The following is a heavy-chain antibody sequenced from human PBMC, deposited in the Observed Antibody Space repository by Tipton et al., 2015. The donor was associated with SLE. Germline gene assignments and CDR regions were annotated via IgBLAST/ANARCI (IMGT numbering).Heavy chain of an antibody. V-gene: IGHV4-4*02. CDR3: TRGSGAFDI. CDR1: GDSMNSDTW. Sequence: TLSLTCAVSGDSMNSDTWWSWVRQPPGKGLEWIGEIFHSGYTSYHPSLRSRVTILIDTPKRHFSLKMTSMTAADTALYYCTRGSGAFDIWGQGTLVTVSS. J-gene: IGHJ3*02. CDR2: IFHSGYT.